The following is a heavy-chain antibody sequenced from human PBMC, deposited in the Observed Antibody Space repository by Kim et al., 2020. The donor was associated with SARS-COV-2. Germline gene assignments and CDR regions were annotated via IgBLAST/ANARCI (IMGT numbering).Heavy chain of an antibody. CDR2: ITASGGAT. D-gene: IGHD4-17*01. CDR1: GFTFSNYA. Sequence: GGSLRLSCATSGFTFSNYAMNWVRQAPGKALEWVSAITASGGATYYADSVKGRFTISRDNSKNTLYLQMNNLRAEDTAVYYCGLLNLVDYVLAHWGQGTLVTVSS. J-gene: IGHJ4*02. CDR3: GLLNLVDYVLAH. V-gene: IGHV3-23*01.